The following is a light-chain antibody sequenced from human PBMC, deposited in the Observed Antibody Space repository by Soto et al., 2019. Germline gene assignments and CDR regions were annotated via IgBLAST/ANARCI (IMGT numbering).Light chain of an antibody. CDR1: SSDIGSYDR. CDR2: EVS. V-gene: IGLV2-18*02. CDR3: TSCTTSKTYL. Sequence: QSVLTQPPSVSGSPGQSVTISCTGTSSDIGSYDRVSWYQQPPGTAPRLMIYEVSNRPSGVPDRLSGSKSGNTASLTISGLQPEDETDYYCTSCTTSKTYLFGTGTKVTVL. J-gene: IGLJ1*01.